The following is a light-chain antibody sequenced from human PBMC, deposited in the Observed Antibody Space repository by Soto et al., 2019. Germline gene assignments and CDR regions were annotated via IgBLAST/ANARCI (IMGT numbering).Light chain of an antibody. J-gene: IGKJ3*01. CDR2: GAS. V-gene: IGKV3-15*01. CDR3: QQYNRWPFT. CDR1: QSVISN. Sequence: EMVMTQSPVPLSVSPGESATLSCRASQSVISNFAWYQQKPGQAPRLLIYGASTRATGIPDRFSGSGSGTEFTLTISSLQSGDFAVYYCQQYNRWPFTFGPGTKVDIK.